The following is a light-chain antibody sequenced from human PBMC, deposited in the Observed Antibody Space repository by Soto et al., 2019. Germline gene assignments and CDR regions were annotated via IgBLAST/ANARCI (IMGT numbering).Light chain of an antibody. CDR2: DDN. CDR1: SSNIGGNS. Sequence: QSVLTQPPSVSAAPGQKVTISCSGSSSNIGGNSVSWYQQLPGTAPKLLIYDDNKRPSGIHXRFSGSKYGKSATLGITGFQTGDEADYYCGSWDSSGSAYVFGTGDRVSVL. CDR3: GSWDSSGSAYV. J-gene: IGLJ1*01. V-gene: IGLV1-51*01.